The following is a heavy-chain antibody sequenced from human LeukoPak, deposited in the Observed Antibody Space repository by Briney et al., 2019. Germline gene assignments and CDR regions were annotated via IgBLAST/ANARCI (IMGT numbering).Heavy chain of an antibody. CDR2: ISYDGTNK. CDR3: ARDLVGPGYYFDY. V-gene: IGHV3-30-3*01. Sequence: GGSLRLSCAASGFTFSSYAMNWVRQAPGKGLEWVAVISYDGTNKYYADSVKGRFTISRDNSENTLYLQMNSLRAEDTAVYYCARDLVGPGYYFDYWGQGTLVTVSS. CDR1: GFTFSSYA. D-gene: IGHD1-26*01. J-gene: IGHJ4*02.